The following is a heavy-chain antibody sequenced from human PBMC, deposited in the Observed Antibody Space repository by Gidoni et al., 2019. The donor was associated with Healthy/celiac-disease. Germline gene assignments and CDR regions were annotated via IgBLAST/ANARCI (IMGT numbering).Heavy chain of an antibody. D-gene: IGHD3-3*01. CDR1: GSPFTGYY. J-gene: IGHJ6*02. CDR3: ARTSYYDFWSGYFRDVDYYYGMDV. Sequence: QVQLVQSGAEVKKPGASVKVSCKASGSPFTGYYMHWVRQAPGQRLEGMGWINPNRGGTNYAHKLQGRVTMTRDTSISTAYMELSRLRSDDTAVYYCARTSYYDFWSGYFRDVDYYYGMDVWGQGTTVTVSS. CDR2: INPNRGGT. V-gene: IGHV1-2*07.